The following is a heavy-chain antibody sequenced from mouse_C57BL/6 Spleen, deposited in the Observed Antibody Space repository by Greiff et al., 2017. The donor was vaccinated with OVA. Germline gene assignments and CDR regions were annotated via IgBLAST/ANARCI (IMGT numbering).Heavy chain of an antibody. V-gene: IGHV1-55*01. CDR1: GYTFTSYW. CDR2: IYPGSGST. CDR3: AIYSNYSYYAMDY. J-gene: IGHJ4*01. Sequence: VQLQQPGAELVKPGASVKMSCKASGYTFTSYWITWVKQRPGQGLEWIGDIYPGSGSTNYNEKFKSKATLTVDTSSSTAYMQLSSLTSEDSAVYYCAIYSNYSYYAMDYWGQGTSVTVSS. D-gene: IGHD2-5*01.